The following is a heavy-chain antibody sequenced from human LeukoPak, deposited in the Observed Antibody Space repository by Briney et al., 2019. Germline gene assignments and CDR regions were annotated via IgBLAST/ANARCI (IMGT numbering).Heavy chain of an antibody. D-gene: IGHD7-27*01. J-gene: IGHJ4*02. CDR3: AIDPNWGTHS. CDR2: ISSSGNT. Sequence: GGSLRLSCAASGFTVSGSYMSWVRQAPGKGLEWVSVISSSGNTYYADSVKGRFTISRDNSKNALYQQMNSLRVEDTAVYYCAIDPNWGTHSWGQGVLVTVSS. V-gene: IGHV3-53*01. CDR1: GFTVSGSY.